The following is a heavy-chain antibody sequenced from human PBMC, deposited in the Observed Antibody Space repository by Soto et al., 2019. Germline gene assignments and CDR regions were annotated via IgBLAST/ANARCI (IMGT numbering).Heavy chain of an antibody. CDR2: IYSGGST. CDR3: ARDGSGWSGFDY. CDR1: GFTVSSNY. Sequence: EVQLVESGGGLVQPGGSLRLSCAASGFTVSSNYMSWVRQAPGKGLEWVSVIYSGGSTYYADSVKGRFTISRDNSKNTLYLQMNSLRAEDTAVYFCARDGSGWSGFDYWGQGTLVTVSP. D-gene: IGHD6-19*01. J-gene: IGHJ4*02. V-gene: IGHV3-66*01.